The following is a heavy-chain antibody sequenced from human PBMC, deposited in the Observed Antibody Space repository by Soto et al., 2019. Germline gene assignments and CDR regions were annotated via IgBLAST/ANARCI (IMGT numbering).Heavy chain of an antibody. V-gene: IGHV4-59*01. J-gene: IGHJ4*02. CDR2: IYYSGST. Sequence: PSETLSLTCTVSGGSISSYYWSWIRQPPGKGLEWIGYIYYSGSTNYNPSLKSRVTISVDTSKNQFSLKLSSVTAADTAVYYCARDAGHYDSSGYYLGPFDYWGQGTLVTVS. D-gene: IGHD3-22*01. CDR1: GGSISSYY. CDR3: ARDAGHYDSSGYYLGPFDY.